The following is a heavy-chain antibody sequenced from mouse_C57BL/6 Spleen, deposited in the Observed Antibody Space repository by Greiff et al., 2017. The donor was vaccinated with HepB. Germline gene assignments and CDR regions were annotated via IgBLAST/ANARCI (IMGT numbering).Heavy chain of an antibody. CDR1: GYTFTSYW. V-gene: IGHV1-52*01. CDR3: ARLGDDGYFYWYFDV. J-gene: IGHJ1*03. Sequence: QVQLQQPGAELVRPGSSVKLSCKASGYTFTSYWMHWVKQRPIQGLEWIGNIDPSDSETHYNQKFKDKATLTVDKSSSTAYMQLSSLTSEDSAVYYCARLGDDGYFYWYFDVWGTGTTVTVSS. CDR2: IDPSDSET. D-gene: IGHD2-3*01.